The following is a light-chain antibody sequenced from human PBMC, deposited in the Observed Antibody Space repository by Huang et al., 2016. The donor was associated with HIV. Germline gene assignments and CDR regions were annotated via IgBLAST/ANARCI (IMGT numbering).Light chain of an antibody. Sequence: DVVMTQSPLSLPVTLGQPASNSCRSSQSLVYTDGDTYLTWFQQRPGQSPRSLIYKVSNRDSGVPDRFSGSGSGTDFTLKISRVEAEDVGLYYCMQGTHWPWTFGQGTKVEIK. CDR1: QSLVYTDGDTY. J-gene: IGKJ1*01. CDR3: MQGTHWPWT. CDR2: KVS. V-gene: IGKV2-30*01.